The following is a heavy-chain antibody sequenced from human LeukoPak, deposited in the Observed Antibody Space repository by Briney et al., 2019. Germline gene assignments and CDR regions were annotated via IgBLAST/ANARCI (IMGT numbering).Heavy chain of an antibody. CDR2: ISVEGRKR. CDR3: AKDRRSTSPFAY. J-gene: IGHJ4*02. D-gene: IGHD1-26*01. Sequence: GGSLRLSFATSGFTFSTSGMHWVRQAPGKGLGWVAVISVEGRKRNHTDSVKGRFTISRDSAKNTVYLQMNSLKTEDTAMYHCAKDRRSTSPFAYWGQGALVTASS. CDR1: GFTFSTSG. V-gene: IGHV3-30*18.